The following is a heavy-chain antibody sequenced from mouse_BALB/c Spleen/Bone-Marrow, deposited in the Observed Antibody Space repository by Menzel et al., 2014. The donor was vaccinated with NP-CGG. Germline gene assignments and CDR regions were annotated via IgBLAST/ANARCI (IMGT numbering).Heavy chain of an antibody. Sequence: QVQLQQSGAELVRPGASVKLSCKASGYTFTSYWINWVKQRPGQGLEWIGNIYPSDSYTNYNQKFKDKATSTVDKSSSTAYMQLSSPTSEDSAVYYCTTGAYWGQGTLVTVSA. CDR1: GYTFTSYW. J-gene: IGHJ3*01. D-gene: IGHD4-1*01. CDR3: TTGAY. CDR2: IYPSDSYT. V-gene: IGHV1-69*02.